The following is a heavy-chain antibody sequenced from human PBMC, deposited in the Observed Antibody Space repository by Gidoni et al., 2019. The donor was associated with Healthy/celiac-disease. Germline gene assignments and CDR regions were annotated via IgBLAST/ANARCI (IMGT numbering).Heavy chain of an antibody. J-gene: IGHJ3*02. Sequence: EVQLVESGGGLVKPGRSLRLSCTASGFTFGDYAMSWFRQAPGKGLEWVGFIRSKAYGGTTEYAASVKGRFTISRDDSKSIAYLQMNSLKTEDTAVYYCTRQQTTYDSSGDDAFDIWGQGTMVTVSS. D-gene: IGHD3-22*01. V-gene: IGHV3-49*05. CDR3: TRQQTTYDSSGDDAFDI. CDR2: IRSKAYGGTT. CDR1: GFTFGDYA.